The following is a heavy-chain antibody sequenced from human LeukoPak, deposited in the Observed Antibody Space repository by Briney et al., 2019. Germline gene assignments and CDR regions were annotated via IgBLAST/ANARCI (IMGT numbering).Heavy chain of an antibody. CDR2: IYHSGST. CDR3: ARGVTGYYYYMDV. V-gene: IGHV4-38-2*02. CDR1: GYSINSGYY. D-gene: IGHD1-14*01. Sequence: SETLSLTCTVSGYSINSGYYWGWIRQPPGKGLEWIAIIYHSGSTYYNPSLKSRVTISVDTSKNQFSLKLSSVTAADTAVYYCARGVTGYYYYMDVWGKGTTVTVSS. J-gene: IGHJ6*03.